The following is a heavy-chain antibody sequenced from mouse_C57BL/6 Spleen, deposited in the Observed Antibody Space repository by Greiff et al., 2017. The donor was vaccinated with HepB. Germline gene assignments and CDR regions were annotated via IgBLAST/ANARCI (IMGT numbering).Heavy chain of an antibody. CDR1: GYSFTGYY. J-gene: IGHJ2*01. Sequence: VQLQQSGPELVKPGASVKISCKASGYSFTGYYMNWVKQSPEKSLEWIGEINPSTGGTTYNQKFKAKATLTVDKSSSTAYMQLKSLTSEDSAVYYCARSGIGYYGFLDYWGQGTTLTVSS. V-gene: IGHV1-42*01. CDR3: ARSGIGYYGFLDY. CDR2: INPSTGGT. D-gene: IGHD1-1*01.